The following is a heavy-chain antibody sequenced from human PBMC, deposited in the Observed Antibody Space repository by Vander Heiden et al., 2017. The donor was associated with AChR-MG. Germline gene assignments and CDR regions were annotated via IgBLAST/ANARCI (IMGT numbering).Heavy chain of an antibody. CDR1: GFTFDDYA. CDR2: ISWNSGSI. J-gene: IGHJ6*02. Sequence: DVQLVESGGGLVQPGRSLRLSCAPSGFTFDDYAMHWVRQAPGKGLEWVSGISWNSGSIGYADSVKGRFTISRDNAKNSLYLQMNSLRAEDTALYYCAKDRSGWADGMDVWGQGTTVTVSS. D-gene: IGHD6-19*01. V-gene: IGHV3-9*01. CDR3: AKDRSGWADGMDV.